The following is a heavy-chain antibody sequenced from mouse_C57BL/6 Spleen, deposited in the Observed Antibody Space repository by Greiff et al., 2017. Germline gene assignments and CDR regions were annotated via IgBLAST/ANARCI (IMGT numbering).Heavy chain of an antibody. CDR3: ARDENDGYYGDAMDY. D-gene: IGHD2-3*01. CDR1: GFSLSTSGMG. Sequence: QVTLKVCGPGLLQSSQTLSLSCSSSGFSLSTSGMGVSWIRQPSGKGLEWLAHTYWDDDKRYNPFLKSRHTISKDTSRKQVFLKITSVDTADTATYYCARDENDGYYGDAMDYWGQGTSVTVSS. V-gene: IGHV8-12*01. CDR2: TYWDDDK. J-gene: IGHJ4*01.